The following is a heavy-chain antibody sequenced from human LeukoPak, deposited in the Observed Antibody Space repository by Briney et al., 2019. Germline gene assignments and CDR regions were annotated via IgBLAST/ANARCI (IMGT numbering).Heavy chain of an antibody. CDR1: GFTFSSYA. CDR3: AREEKVVPAAIEGSFDY. D-gene: IGHD2-2*01. CDR2: ISGSGGST. Sequence: GGSLRLSCAASGFTFSSYAMSWVRQAPGKGLEWVSAISGSGGSTYYADSVKGRFTISRDNAKNSLFLQMNSLRAEDTAVYYCAREEKVVPAAIEGSFDYWGQGTLVTVSS. J-gene: IGHJ4*02. V-gene: IGHV3-23*01.